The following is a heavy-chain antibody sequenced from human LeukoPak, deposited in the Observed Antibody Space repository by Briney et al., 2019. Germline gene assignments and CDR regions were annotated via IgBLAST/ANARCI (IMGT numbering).Heavy chain of an antibody. CDR1: GYTFTSYY. CDR3: ARVRPYYYDSSGYYGY. Sequence: ASVKVSCKASGYTFTSYYMHWVRQAPGQGLEWMGWINPNSGGTNYAQKFQGRVTMTRDTSISTAYMELSRLRSDDTAVYYCARVRPYYYDSSGYYGYWGQGALVTVSS. D-gene: IGHD3-22*01. CDR2: INPNSGGT. V-gene: IGHV1-2*02. J-gene: IGHJ4*02.